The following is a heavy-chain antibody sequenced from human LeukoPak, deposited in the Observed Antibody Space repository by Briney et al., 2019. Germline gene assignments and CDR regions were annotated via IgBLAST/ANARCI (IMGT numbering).Heavy chain of an antibody. J-gene: IGHJ4*02. V-gene: IGHV4-61*02. Sequence: SETLSLTCTVSGDSFSSVSYYWSWIRQPAGKGLEWIGRIYATGSTNYNPSLKSRVTISVDTSKNQFSLKLSSVTAADTAVYYCARGFFDYWGQGTLVTVSS. CDR2: IYATGST. CDR1: GDSFSSVSYY. CDR3: ARGFFDY.